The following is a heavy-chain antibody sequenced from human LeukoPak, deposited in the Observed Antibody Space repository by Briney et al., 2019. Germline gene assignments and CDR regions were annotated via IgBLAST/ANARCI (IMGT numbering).Heavy chain of an antibody. Sequence: GASVKVSCKASGYTFTSYGISWVRQAPGQGLEWMGWISAYNGNTNYAQKVQGRVTMTTDTSTSTAYMELRSLRSDDTAVYYCARDIWSLVVRYMDVWGKGTTVTVSS. CDR2: ISAYNGNT. J-gene: IGHJ6*03. CDR1: GYTFTSYG. CDR3: ARDIWSLVVRYMDV. D-gene: IGHD3-10*01. V-gene: IGHV1-18*01.